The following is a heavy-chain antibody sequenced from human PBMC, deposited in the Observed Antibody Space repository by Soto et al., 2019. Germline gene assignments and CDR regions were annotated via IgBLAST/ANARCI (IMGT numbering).Heavy chain of an antibody. Sequence: QVQLVQSGAEVKKPGSSVKVSCKSSGGTFSNSPISWVRQAPGQGLEWVGGVIPVFKTANYAQKFQGRVTITADESTNTAYMGLCSLRSGDTAVYYCARSRFVVGVTEDYYGMDVWGQGTTVTVSS. CDR2: VIPVFKTA. D-gene: IGHD2-15*01. CDR3: ARSRFVVGVTEDYYGMDV. J-gene: IGHJ6*02. V-gene: IGHV1-69*12. CDR1: GGTFSNSP.